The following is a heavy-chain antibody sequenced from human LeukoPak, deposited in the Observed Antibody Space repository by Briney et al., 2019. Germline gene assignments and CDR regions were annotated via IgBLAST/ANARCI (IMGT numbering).Heavy chain of an antibody. CDR1: GGSISSYY. V-gene: IGHV4-59*01. J-gene: IGHJ4*02. CDR3: ARGDSSWGYYFDY. Sequence: SETLSLTCTVSGGSISSYYWSWIRQPPGKGLEWIGYIYYSGGTNYNPSLKSRVTISVDTSKNQFSLKLSSVTAADTAVYYCARGDSSWGYYFDYWGQGTLVTVSS. D-gene: IGHD6-13*01. CDR2: IYYSGGT.